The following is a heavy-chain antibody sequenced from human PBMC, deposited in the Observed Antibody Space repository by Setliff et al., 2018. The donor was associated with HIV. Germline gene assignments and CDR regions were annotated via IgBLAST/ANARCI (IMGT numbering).Heavy chain of an antibody. CDR1: GYTFTSYG. CDR2: ISAYNGNT. D-gene: IGHD3-22*01. Sequence: ASVKVSCKASGYTFTSYGISWVRQAPGQGLEWMGWISAYNGNTNYAQKLQGRVTITRDTSANTAYMELSSLRSEDTAVYYCARGGGGYYYVGAVDIWGQGTVVTVSS. J-gene: IGHJ3*02. CDR3: ARGGGGYYYVGAVDI. V-gene: IGHV1-18*01.